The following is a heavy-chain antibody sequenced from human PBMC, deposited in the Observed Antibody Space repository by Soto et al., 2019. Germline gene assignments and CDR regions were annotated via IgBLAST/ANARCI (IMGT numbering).Heavy chain of an antibody. V-gene: IGHV3-23*01. D-gene: IGHD3-22*01. J-gene: IGHJ4*02. Sequence: EVQLLESGGGLVQPGGSLRLSCAASGFTFSSYAMSWVRQAPGKELEWVSAISGSGGSTYYADSVKGRFTIYRDHSKNTLYLQMISLRAEDTAVYYCAKLGEVVTPFYFDYWGQGILVTFSS. CDR2: ISGSGGST. CDR1: GFTFSSYA. CDR3: AKLGEVVTPFYFDY.